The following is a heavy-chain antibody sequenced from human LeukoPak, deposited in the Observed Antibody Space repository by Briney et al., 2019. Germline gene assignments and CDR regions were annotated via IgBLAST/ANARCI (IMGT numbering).Heavy chain of an antibody. CDR2: ISGSSSST. CDR3: AKVRMITMIAYDAFDI. D-gene: IGHD3-22*01. CDR1: GFTFRSYA. J-gene: IGHJ3*02. V-gene: IGHV3-23*01. Sequence: GGSLRLSCAASGFTFRSYAMSWVRQAPGKGLEWVSAISGSSSSTYYADSVKGRLSISRDNSKNTLYLQMNSLRAEDTAVYYCAKVRMITMIAYDAFDIWGQGTMVTVSS.